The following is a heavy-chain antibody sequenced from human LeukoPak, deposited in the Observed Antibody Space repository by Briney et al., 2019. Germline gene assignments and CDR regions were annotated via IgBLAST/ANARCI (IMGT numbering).Heavy chain of an antibody. D-gene: IGHD4/OR15-4a*01. CDR3: AREDGAYYFDY. CDR1: GFTFNSYA. J-gene: IGHJ4*02. Sequence: PGRPLKLSCAASGFTFNSYAMHWVRQAPGKGLEWVAVISYDGSNKYYADSVKGRFTISRDNSKNTLYLQMNSLRAEDTAVYYCAREDGAYYFDYWGQGTLVTVSS. V-gene: IGHV3-30-3*01. CDR2: ISYDGSNK.